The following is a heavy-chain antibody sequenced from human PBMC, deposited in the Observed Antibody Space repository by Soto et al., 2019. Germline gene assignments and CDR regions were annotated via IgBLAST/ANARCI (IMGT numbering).Heavy chain of an antibody. V-gene: IGHV1-69*13. J-gene: IGHJ6*02. Sequence: SVKVSCKASGGTFSSYAISWVRQAPGQGLEWMGGIIPIFGTANYAQKFQGRVTITADESTSTAYMELSSLRSEDTAVYYCASPISPQIQGIAIFGVAPRRYYYYGMDVWGQGTTVTVSS. CDR1: GGTFSSYA. CDR3: ASPISPQIQGIAIFGVAPRRYYYYGMDV. CDR2: IIPIFGTA. D-gene: IGHD3-3*01.